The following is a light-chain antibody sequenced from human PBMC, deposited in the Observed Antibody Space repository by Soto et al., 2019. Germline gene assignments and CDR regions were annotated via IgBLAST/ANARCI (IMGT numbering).Light chain of an antibody. CDR3: TSYAGGNNV. CDR2: YVN. V-gene: IGLV2-8*01. Sequence: QSVLTQPPSASGSPGQSVTISCTGTSSDVGGYNYVSWYQQYPGKVPKLMVYYVNKRPSGVPDRFSGSKSGNTASLTVSGLQAEDEADYYCTSYAGGNNVFGTGTKLTVL. J-gene: IGLJ1*01. CDR1: SSDVGGYNY.